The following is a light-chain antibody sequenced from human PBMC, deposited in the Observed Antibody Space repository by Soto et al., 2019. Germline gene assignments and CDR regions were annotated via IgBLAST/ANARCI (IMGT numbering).Light chain of an antibody. CDR3: SSCTTSSTVV. V-gene: IGLV2-14*01. CDR2: EVF. CDR1: GGDVGAYNY. J-gene: IGLJ3*02. Sequence: QSVLTQPASVSGSPGQSITISCAGTGGDVGAYNYVSWYQQHPGKAPKLMIYEVFRRPSGISNRFSGSKSGNTASLTISTLQAEDEAEYYCSSCTTSSTVVFGGGTKVTVL.